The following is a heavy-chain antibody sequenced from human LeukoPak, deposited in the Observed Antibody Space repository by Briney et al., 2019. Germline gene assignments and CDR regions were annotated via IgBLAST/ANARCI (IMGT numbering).Heavy chain of an antibody. CDR3: ARWNEGLDY. Sequence: GSLRLSCAASGFTFSSYWMSWVRQAPGKGLEWVGYIFESQTTGYNPSLESRVTISQDTSRNQFSLKLSSVTAADTAVYYCARWNEGLDYWGQGTLVTVSS. D-gene: IGHD1-1*01. CDR1: GFTFSSYW. V-gene: IGHV4-59*01. J-gene: IGHJ4*02. CDR2: IFESQTT.